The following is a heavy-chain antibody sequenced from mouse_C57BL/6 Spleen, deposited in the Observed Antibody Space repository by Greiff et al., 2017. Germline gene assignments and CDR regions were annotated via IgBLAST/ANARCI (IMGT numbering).Heavy chain of an antibody. D-gene: IGHD1-1*01. CDR2: IDPEDGDT. Sequence: EVQVVESGAELVKPGASVKLSCTASGFNINDYYMHWVKQRPEQGLEWIGRIDPEDGDTKYAPKFQGKATITADTSSNTAYLQLSSLTSEDTAVXYCARCDGRSPSYWYFDVWGTGTTVTVSS. V-gene: IGHV14-2*01. CDR1: GFNINDYY. J-gene: IGHJ1*03. CDR3: ARCDGRSPSYWYFDV.